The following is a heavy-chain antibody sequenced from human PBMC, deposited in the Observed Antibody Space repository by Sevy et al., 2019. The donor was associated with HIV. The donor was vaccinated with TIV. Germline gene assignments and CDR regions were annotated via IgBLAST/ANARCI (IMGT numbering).Heavy chain of an antibody. J-gene: IGHJ4*02. D-gene: IGHD3-9*01. Sequence: GGSLRLSCAASGFTFSDYYVSWIRQAPGKGLEWVSYISSSSSYTNYADSVKGRFTISRDNAKNSRYLQMNSLRAEDTAVYYCARAVRYFGGAYYFDYWGQGTLVTVSS. CDR1: GFTFSDYY. CDR2: ISSSSSYT. CDR3: ARAVRYFGGAYYFDY. V-gene: IGHV3-11*06.